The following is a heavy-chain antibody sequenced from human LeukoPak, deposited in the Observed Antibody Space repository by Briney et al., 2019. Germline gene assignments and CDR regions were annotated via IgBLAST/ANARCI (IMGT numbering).Heavy chain of an antibody. D-gene: IGHD6-19*01. J-gene: IGHJ4*02. V-gene: IGHV4-59*11. CDR3: ARGPYSSGWHS. CDR2: IYYSGNT. Sequence: SETLSLTCTVSGGSITSHYWSWIRQPPGKGLEWIGYIYYSGNTNYNPSLKSRVTISVGTSKNQFSLKLTSVTAADTAVYYCARGPYSSGWHSWGQGILVTVSS. CDR1: GGSITSHY.